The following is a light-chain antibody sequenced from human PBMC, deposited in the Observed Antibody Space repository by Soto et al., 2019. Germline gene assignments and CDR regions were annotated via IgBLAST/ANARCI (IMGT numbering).Light chain of an antibody. CDR1: TGAVTSGHY. Sequence: QAVVTQEPSLTVSPGGTVTLTCGSNTGAVTSGHYPFWFQQKPGQAPTTLIYDTSNKLSWTPARFSGSLLGGKAALTLSGAQADDEADYYCLLSYNGGRVFGGGTKVTVL. CDR3: LLSYNGGRV. J-gene: IGLJ3*02. CDR2: DTS. V-gene: IGLV7-46*01.